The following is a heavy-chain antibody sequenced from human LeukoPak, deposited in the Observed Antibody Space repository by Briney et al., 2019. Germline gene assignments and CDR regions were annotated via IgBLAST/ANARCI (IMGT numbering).Heavy chain of an antibody. CDR3: TALAPPGHYIHR. CDR1: GFTVSGNS. Sequence: GGSLRLSCAADGFTVSGNSMTWDRQAPGKGLQWVSSMYSGGSTDYADSVKARFTISRDISKNTLYLQLDSLRAEGTAVYYCTALAPPGHYIHRGGQGALVTVSS. V-gene: IGHV3-66*01. CDR2: MYSGGST. J-gene: IGHJ1*01.